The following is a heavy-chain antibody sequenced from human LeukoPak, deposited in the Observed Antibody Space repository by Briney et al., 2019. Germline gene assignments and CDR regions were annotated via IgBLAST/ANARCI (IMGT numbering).Heavy chain of an antibody. CDR3: AKGRGSYSTTADS. J-gene: IGHJ5*01. D-gene: IGHD1-26*01. V-gene: IGHV3-33*06. Sequence: GRSLRLSCAASGFTVSDYGIHWVRQAQGKGLEWVAVIWYDGTNKYYGDSVKGRFTISRDNSKNTLYLQMNSLRAEDTAVYYCAKGRGSYSTTADSWGQGTLVTVSS. CDR1: GFTVSDYG. CDR2: IWYDGTNK.